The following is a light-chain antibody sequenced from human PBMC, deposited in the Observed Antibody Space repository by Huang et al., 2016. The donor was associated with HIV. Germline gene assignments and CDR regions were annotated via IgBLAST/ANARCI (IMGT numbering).Light chain of an antibody. Sequence: ETVMTQSPATLSLSPGERATLSCRASQSIGNNLAWYQREPGRPPRLLIYDASTRATGIPARFSGSGSGTEFTLTIRSLESEDFALYYCQQYNDWPPLTFGGGTKVEIK. V-gene: IGKV3-15*01. J-gene: IGKJ4*01. CDR2: DAS. CDR1: QSIGNN. CDR3: QQYNDWPPLT.